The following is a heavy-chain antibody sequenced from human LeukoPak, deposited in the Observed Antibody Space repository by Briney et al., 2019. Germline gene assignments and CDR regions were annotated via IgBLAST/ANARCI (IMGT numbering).Heavy chain of an antibody. J-gene: IGHJ6*02. CDR3: AKDPHYYGSGSLMNYYYYYGMDV. V-gene: IGHV3-30*02. Sequence: PGGSLRLSCAASGFTFSSYGMHWVRQAPGKGLEWVAFIRYDGSNKYYADSVKGRFTISRDNSKNTLYLQMNSLRAEDTAVYYCAKDPHYYGSGSLMNYYYYYGMDVWGQGTTVTVSS. D-gene: IGHD3-10*01. CDR2: IRYDGSNK. CDR1: GFTFSSYG.